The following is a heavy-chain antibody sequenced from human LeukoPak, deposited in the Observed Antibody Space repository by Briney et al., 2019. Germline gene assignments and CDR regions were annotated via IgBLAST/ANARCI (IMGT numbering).Heavy chain of an antibody. CDR2: ISYDGSNK. CDR1: GFTFSSYA. CDR3: AREWLGAFDI. D-gene: IGHD6-19*01. J-gene: IGHJ3*02. V-gene: IGHV3-30-3*01. Sequence: GGSLRLSCAASGFTFSSYAMHWVRQAPGKGLEWVAVISYDGSNKYYADSVKGRFTISRDNSKNTLYLQTNSLRAEDTAVYYCAREWLGAFDIWGQGTMVTVSS.